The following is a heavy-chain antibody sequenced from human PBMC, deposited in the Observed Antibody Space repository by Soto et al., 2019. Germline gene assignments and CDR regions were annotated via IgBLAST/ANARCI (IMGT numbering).Heavy chain of an antibody. CDR1: GFSLSTSSVG. V-gene: IGHV2-5*01. J-gene: IGHJ4*02. CDR3: AHRRRTYDTGPPVSFDY. CDR2: ISWNDDK. D-gene: IGHD3-22*01. Sequence: GPTLVIRTHTLTLTCNFSGFSLSTSSVGVGWIRQPPGKSLELLALISWNDDKRYNPSLKSRLTITKDTSKNQVVLTLTNVDPVDTATYYCAHRRRTYDTGPPVSFDYWGLGALVTV.